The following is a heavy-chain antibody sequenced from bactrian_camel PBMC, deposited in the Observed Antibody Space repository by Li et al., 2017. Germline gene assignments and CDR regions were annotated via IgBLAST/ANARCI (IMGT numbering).Heavy chain of an antibody. D-gene: IGHD8*01. Sequence: DVQLVESGGGLVQAGGSLTLSCAASKSSFRNFVMGWFRQAPGKEREGVAAIDSDGGTSYADSVKGRFTISQDNAKNTVYLQMNSLKSEDTALYYCATGGELGTGYWGQGTQVTVSS. CDR3: ATGGELGTGY. CDR1: KSSFRNFV. J-gene: IGHJ4*01. CDR2: IDSDGGT. V-gene: IGHV3S67*01.